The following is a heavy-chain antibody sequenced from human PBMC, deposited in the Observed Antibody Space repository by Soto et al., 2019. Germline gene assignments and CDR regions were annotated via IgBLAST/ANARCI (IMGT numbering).Heavy chain of an antibody. Sequence: GGSLRLSCAASGFTFSSYAMNWVRQAPGKGLEWVSAISSSGGSTYYADSVKGRFTISRDNSKNTLYLQMNSLRAEDTAVYYCAKDGSSRWNRRGVWGYLDYWGQGTLVTVSS. J-gene: IGHJ4*02. CDR1: GFTFSSYA. D-gene: IGHD6-13*01. CDR3: AKDGSSRWNRRGVWGYLDY. CDR2: ISSSGGST. V-gene: IGHV3-23*01.